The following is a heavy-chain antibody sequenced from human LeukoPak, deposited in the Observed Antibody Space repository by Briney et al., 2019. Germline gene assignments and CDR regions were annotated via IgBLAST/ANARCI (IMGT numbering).Heavy chain of an antibody. CDR1: GFTFSDYY. Sequence: GGSLRLSCAASGFTFSDYYMSWIRQAPGKGLEWVSYISSSGGTIYYADSVKGRFTISRDNAKNSLYLQMNSLRAEDTAVYYCARTLENYYYYGMDVWGQGTTVTVSS. V-gene: IGHV3-11*01. CDR3: ARTLENYYYYGMDV. D-gene: IGHD3-3*01. CDR2: ISSSGGTI. J-gene: IGHJ6*02.